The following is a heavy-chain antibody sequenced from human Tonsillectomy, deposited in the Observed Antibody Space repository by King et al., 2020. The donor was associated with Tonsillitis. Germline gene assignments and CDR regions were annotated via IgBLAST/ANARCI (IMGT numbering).Heavy chain of an antibody. CDR2: INPNSGGT. CDR1: GHTFTGYD. J-gene: IGHJ4*02. D-gene: IGHD3-3*01. V-gene: IGHV1-2*02. Sequence: QLVQSGAEVKKPGASVKVSCKASGHTFTGYDMHWVRQAPGQGLEWMGWINPNSGGTKSAQKFQDRVTMTRDMSIRTAYLELSSLTSDDTAVYYCASNHDFWSGYQPLGYWGQGTLVTVSS. CDR3: ASNHDFWSGYQPLGY.